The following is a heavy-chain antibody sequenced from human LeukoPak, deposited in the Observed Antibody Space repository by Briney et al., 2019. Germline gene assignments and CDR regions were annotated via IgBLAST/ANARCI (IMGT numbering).Heavy chain of an antibody. CDR2: ISSSRSYI. D-gene: IGHD4-17*01. V-gene: IGHV3-21*01. CDR1: GFTFSSYS. Sequence: PGGSLRLSCAASGFTFSSYSMNWVRQAPGKGLEWVSSISSSRSYIYHADSVKGRFTISRDNAKNSLYLQMNSLRAEDTAVYYCARDESGDYYPHNWFDPWGQGTLVTVSS. J-gene: IGHJ5*02. CDR3: ARDESGDYYPHNWFDP.